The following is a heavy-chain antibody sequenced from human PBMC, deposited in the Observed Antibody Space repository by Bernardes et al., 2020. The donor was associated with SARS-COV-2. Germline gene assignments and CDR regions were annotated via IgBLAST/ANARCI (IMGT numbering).Heavy chain of an antibody. CDR1: VGSISNYY. D-gene: IGHD2-2*01. V-gene: IGHV4-59*01. CDR2: IYYSGIT. Sequence: WETLSLTCTVSVGSISNYYWSWIRQPPGKGLEWLGYIYYSGITSYNPSLKSRVTISVDRSKNQFSLNLNSVTAADTAVYYCARDKRYCSSTSCYRYYYYGMDVVDYFDPWCQGTLVTVSS. CDR3: ARDKRYCSSTSCYRYYYYGMDVVDYFDP. J-gene: IGHJ4*02.